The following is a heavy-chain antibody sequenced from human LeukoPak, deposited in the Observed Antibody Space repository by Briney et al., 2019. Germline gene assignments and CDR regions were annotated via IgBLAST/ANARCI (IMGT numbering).Heavy chain of an antibody. CDR3: ARHHMTTVTTAHDAFDI. CDR1: GGSISSYY. Sequence: SETLSLTCTVSGGSISSYYWSWIRQPAGKGLEWIGRIYTSGSTNYNPSLKSRVTISVDTSKNQFSLKLSSVTAADTAVYYCARHHMTTVTTAHDAFDIWGQGTMVTVSS. V-gene: IGHV4-4*07. CDR2: IYTSGST. D-gene: IGHD4-17*01. J-gene: IGHJ3*02.